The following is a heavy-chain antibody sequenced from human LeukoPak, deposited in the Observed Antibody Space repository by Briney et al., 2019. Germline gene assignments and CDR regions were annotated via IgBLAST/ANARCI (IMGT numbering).Heavy chain of an antibody. CDR2: ITSSGTYI. Sequence: GGSLRLSCTVSGFTVSSNSMSWVRQAPGKALEWVSSITSSGTYIFYADSVKGRFTISRDNAKNSLYLQMNSLGPEDTAVYYCARGPVDSLNWFDPWGQGILVTVSS. J-gene: IGHJ5*02. CDR1: GFTVSSNS. V-gene: IGHV3-21*01. D-gene: IGHD5-12*01. CDR3: ARGPVDSLNWFDP.